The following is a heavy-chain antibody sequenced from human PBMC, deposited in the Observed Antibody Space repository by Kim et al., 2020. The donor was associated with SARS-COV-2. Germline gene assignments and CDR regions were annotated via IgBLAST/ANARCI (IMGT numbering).Heavy chain of an antibody. CDR3: ARVYCSSTSCQYYFDY. CDR2: INAGNGIA. CDR1: GYTFSDYA. J-gene: IGHJ4*02. Sequence: ASVKVSCKASGYTFSDYAIHWARQAPGQRLEWMGWINAGNGIAKYSQKFQDRVTITRDTSANTAYMEVSRLRSEDTAVYYCARVYCSSTSCQYYFDYWGQGTQVTVSS. D-gene: IGHD2-2*01. V-gene: IGHV1-3*01.